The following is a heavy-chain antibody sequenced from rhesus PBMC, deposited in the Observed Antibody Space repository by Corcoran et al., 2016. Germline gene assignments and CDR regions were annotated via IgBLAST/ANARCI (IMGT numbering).Heavy chain of an antibody. J-gene: IGHJ4*01. CDR3: ARDPPYSGGWYYFDY. CDR1: GYSIRRGYS. CDR2: IGGSRVST. Sequence: QVQLQESGPGLVKPSETLSLPCAVSGYSIRRGYSWGWLRQPSGKALEWIGYIGGSRVSTDYNPSLKSRVTISKDTSKNQFSRKLSSVTAADTAVYYCARDPPYSGGWYYFDYWGQGVLVTVSS. D-gene: IGHD6-37*01. V-gene: IGHV4-127*01.